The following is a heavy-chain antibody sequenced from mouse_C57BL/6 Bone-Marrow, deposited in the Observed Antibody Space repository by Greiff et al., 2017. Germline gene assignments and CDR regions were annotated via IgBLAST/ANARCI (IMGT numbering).Heavy chain of an antibody. Sequence: QVQLQQSGAELVMPGASVKLSCKASGYTFTSYWMPWVKQRPGQGLEWIGEIDPSDSYTNYHQKFKGQSTLTVDKSSRTASMQLSSLTSEDYAVEDCARESDDGSGFAYWGQGTLVTVAA. J-gene: IGHJ3*01. CDR2: IDPSDSYT. CDR3: ARESDDGSGFAY. CDR1: GYTFTSYW. D-gene: IGHD2-12*01. V-gene: IGHV1-69*01.